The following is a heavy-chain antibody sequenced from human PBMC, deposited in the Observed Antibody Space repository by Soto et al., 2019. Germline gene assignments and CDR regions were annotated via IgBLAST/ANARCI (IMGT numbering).Heavy chain of an antibody. CDR1: GFTFRNYW. CDR3: ARRATTSAGYFDL. Sequence: GGSLRLSCAASGFTFRNYWMSWVRQAPGKGLEWVANIKQDGSEKNYKDSVKGRLTISRDNAKNSLSLEMNSLRAEDTAVYYCARRATTSAGYFDLWGRGTPVTVSS. J-gene: IGHJ2*01. V-gene: IGHV3-7*01. CDR2: IKQDGSEK. D-gene: IGHD1-26*01.